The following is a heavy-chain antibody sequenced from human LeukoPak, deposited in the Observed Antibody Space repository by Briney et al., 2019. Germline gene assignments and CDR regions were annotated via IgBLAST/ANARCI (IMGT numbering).Heavy chain of an antibody. CDR1: GFTFSTYG. D-gene: IGHD5-18*01. J-gene: IGHJ4*02. CDR3: AKDRNNYGFDY. CDR2: VSDDGSYT. V-gene: IGHV3-30*18. Sequence: GGSLRLSCAASGFTFSTYGMHWVRQAPGKGLEWVAVVSDDGSYTYYADSVKGRFTISRDNSKNTLYLQMNSLRAEDTAVFYCAKDRNNYGFDYWGQGTLVTVSP.